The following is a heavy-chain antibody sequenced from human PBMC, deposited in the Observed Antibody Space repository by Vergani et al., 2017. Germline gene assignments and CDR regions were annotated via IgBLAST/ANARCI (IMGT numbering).Heavy chain of an antibody. V-gene: IGHV3-9*01. CDR3: AKDIDVLLWFGEGKSGAFDI. D-gene: IGHD3-10*01. CDR2: ISWNSGSI. J-gene: IGHJ3*02. CDR1: GFTFDDYA. Sequence: EVQLVESGGGLVQPGRSLRLSCAASGFTFDDYAMHWVRQAPGKGLEWVSGISWNSGSIGYADSVKGRFTISRGNAKNSLYLQMNSLRAEDTALYYCAKDIDVLLWFGEGKSGAFDIWGQGTMVTVSS.